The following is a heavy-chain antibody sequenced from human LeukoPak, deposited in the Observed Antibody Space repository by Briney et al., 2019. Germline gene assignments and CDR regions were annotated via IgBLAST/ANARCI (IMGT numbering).Heavy chain of an antibody. Sequence: GGSLRLPCAASGFTVSSNYMSWVRQAPGKGLEWVSVIYSGGSTYYADSVKGRFTISRDNSKNTLYLQMNSLRAEDTAVYYCAMMGELSLYFDYWGQGTLVTVSS. V-gene: IGHV3-53*01. CDR1: GFTVSSNY. CDR2: IYSGGST. CDR3: AMMGELSLYFDY. D-gene: IGHD3-16*02. J-gene: IGHJ4*02.